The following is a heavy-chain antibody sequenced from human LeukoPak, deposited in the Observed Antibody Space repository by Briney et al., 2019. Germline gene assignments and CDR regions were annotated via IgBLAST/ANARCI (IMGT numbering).Heavy chain of an antibody. D-gene: IGHD3-10*01. CDR1: GYTFTGYY. Sequence: ASVKVSCKASGYTFTGYYMHWVRQAPGQGLEWMGWINPNSGGTNYAQKFQGRVTMTRDTSLSTAYMELSRLRSDDTAVYYWANFMVRGVPWYFDYWGQGTLVTVSS. CDR2: INPNSGGT. V-gene: IGHV1-2*02. J-gene: IGHJ4*02. CDR3: ANFMVRGVPWYFDY.